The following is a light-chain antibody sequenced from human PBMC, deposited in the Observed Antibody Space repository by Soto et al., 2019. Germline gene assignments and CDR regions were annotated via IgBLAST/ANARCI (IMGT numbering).Light chain of an antibody. V-gene: IGKV3-11*01. CDR3: QQRSNWRLT. J-gene: IGKJ4*01. Sequence: EIVLTQSPATLYLSPGERATLSCRASQSVSSYLAWYQQKPGQAPRLLIYETPNRATGIPARFRGSGSGTDFTVTISSLGPEDVAGDYCQQRSNWRLTVGGGTKVEIK. CDR2: ETP. CDR1: QSVSSY.